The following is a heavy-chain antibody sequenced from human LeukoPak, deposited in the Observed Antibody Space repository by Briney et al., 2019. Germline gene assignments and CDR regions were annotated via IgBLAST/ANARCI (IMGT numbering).Heavy chain of an antibody. CDR2: ISSSSSYI. D-gene: IGHD5-12*01. Sequence: GGSLRLSCAASGFTFSSYSMDWVRQAPGKGLEWVSSISSSSSYIYYADSVKGRFTISRDNAKNSLYLQMNSLRAEDTAVYYCARDPGGYGELYYFDYWGQGTLVTVSS. V-gene: IGHV3-21*01. CDR1: GFTFSSYS. CDR3: ARDPGGYGELYYFDY. J-gene: IGHJ4*02.